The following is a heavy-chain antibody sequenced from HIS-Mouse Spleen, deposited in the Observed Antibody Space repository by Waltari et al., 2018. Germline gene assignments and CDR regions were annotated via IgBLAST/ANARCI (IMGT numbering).Heavy chain of an antibody. J-gene: IGHJ2*01. D-gene: IGHD6-13*01. CDR2: IYYSGST. V-gene: IGHV4-39*07. CDR1: GGFISSSSYY. Sequence: QLQLQESGPGLVKPSETLSLPCPVSGGFISSSSYYWGWIRQPPGKGLEWIGSIYYSGSTYYNPSLKSRVTISVDTSKNQFSLKLSSVTAADTAVYYCAREIPYSSSWYDWYFDLWGRGTLVTVSS. CDR3: AREIPYSSSWYDWYFDL.